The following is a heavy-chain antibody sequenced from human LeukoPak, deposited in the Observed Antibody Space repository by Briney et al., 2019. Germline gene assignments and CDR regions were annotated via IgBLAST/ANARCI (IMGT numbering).Heavy chain of an antibody. Sequence: TLSLTCTVSGGSISSGSYYWSWIRQPAGKGLEWIGRIYTSGSTNNNPSLKNRVTISIDTSRNQFSLNLSSVTAADTAVYYCAREVGYCSTTTCYTARLFDYWGQGTLVTVSS. CDR3: AREVGYCSTTTCYTARLFDY. V-gene: IGHV4-61*02. CDR2: IYTSGST. D-gene: IGHD2-2*02. J-gene: IGHJ4*02. CDR1: GGSISSGSYY.